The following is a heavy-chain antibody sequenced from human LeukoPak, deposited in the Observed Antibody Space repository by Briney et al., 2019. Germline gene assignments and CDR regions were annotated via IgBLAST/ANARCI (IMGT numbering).Heavy chain of an antibody. CDR2: ISGSGGST. D-gene: IGHD3-22*01. V-gene: IGHV3-23*01. CDR3: AKDPRNYYYYDSSY. J-gene: IGHJ4*02. Sequence: GGSLRLSCEASGFPFSSYAMTWVRQAPGKGLEWVSAISGSGGSTYYADSVKGRFTISRDNSKNTLYLQMNSLRAEDTAVYYCAKDPRNYYYYDSSYWGQGTLVTVSS. CDR1: GFPFSSYA.